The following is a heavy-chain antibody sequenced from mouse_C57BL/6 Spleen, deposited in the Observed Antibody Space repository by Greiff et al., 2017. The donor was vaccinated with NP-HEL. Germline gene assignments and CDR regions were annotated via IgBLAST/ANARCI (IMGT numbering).Heavy chain of an antibody. CDR1: GYTFTDYE. D-gene: IGHD1-1*01. Sequence: VNVVESGAELVRPGASVTLSCKASGYTFTDYEMHWVKQTPVHGLEWIGAIDPETGGTAYNQKFKGKAILTADKSSSTAYMELRSLTSEDSAVYYCTRAPVTTVVGRDFDYWGQGTTLTVSS. CDR2: IDPETGGT. V-gene: IGHV1-15*01. J-gene: IGHJ2*01. CDR3: TRAPVTTVVGRDFDY.